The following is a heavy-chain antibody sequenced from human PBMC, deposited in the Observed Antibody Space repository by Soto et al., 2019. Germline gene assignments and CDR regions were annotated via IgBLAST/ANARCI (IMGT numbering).Heavy chain of an antibody. D-gene: IGHD2-21*02. CDR3: ARSMVVVTALDY. J-gene: IGHJ4*02. V-gene: IGHV1-3*05. CDR2: INAGNGNT. CDR1: GYTFTSYA. Sequence: QVQLVQSGAEEKKPGASVKVSCKASGYTFTSYAMHWVRQAPGQRLEWMGWINAGNGNTKYSQKFQGRVTITRDTSASTAYMELSSRRSEDTAVYYCARSMVVVTALDYWGPGTLVTVSS.